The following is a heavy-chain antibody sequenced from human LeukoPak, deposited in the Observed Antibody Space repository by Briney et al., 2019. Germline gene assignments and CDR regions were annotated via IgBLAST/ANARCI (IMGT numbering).Heavy chain of an antibody. J-gene: IGHJ5*02. CDR3: ARAPRGYSGYDFSYWFDP. Sequence: SQTLSLTCTVSGDSISGGRGAYYWSWIRQHPDKGLEWIGYISFSGSTLYNPSLESRLTISIDTPKNQFSLNLRSVTAADTAVYYCARAPRGYSGYDFSYWFDPWGQGTLVTVSS. CDR1: GDSISGGRGAYY. CDR2: ISFSGST. D-gene: IGHD5-12*01. V-gene: IGHV4-31*03.